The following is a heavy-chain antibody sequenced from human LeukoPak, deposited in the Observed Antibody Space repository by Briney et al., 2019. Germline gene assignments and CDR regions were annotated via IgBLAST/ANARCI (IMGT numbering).Heavy chain of an antibody. J-gene: IGHJ4*02. CDR1: GGSLSSYY. Sequence: PSGTLSLTCTVSGGSLSSYYWSWIRQPAGKGLEGLGRIYTSGSTNYNPSLKSEVTMSVDPSKNQLSLKLSSVTAADTPVYYCASATLAGPPAYFDYWGQGTLVTVSS. CDR3: ASATLAGPPAYFDY. CDR2: IYTSGST. D-gene: IGHD6-6*01. V-gene: IGHV4-4*07.